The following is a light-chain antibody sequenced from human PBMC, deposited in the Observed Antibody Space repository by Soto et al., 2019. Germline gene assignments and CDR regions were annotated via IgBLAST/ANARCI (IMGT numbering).Light chain of an antibody. CDR1: QSVLYSSNNKNY. CDR2: WAS. CDR3: QQYYSTPRT. Sequence: DIVMTQSPDSLAVSLGERATINCKSSQSVLYSSNNKNYLAWYQQKPGQPPKLLIYWASTRESGVPARFSGSGSVSDFTLANSSLQAEDVAVYYCQQYYSTPRTFGQGTKVEIK. V-gene: IGKV4-1*01. J-gene: IGKJ1*01.